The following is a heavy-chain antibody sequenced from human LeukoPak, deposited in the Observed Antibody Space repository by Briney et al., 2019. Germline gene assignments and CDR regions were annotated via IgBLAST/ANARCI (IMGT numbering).Heavy chain of an antibody. Sequence: GGSLRLSCAASGFTFSSYGMHWVRQAPGKGLEWVAVIWYDGSNKYYADSVKGRFTISRDNSKNTLYLQMNSLRAEDTAVYYCARGGEYGDYGMDVWGQGTTVTVSS. CDR3: ARGGEYGDYGMDV. J-gene: IGHJ6*02. V-gene: IGHV3-33*01. D-gene: IGHD3-16*01. CDR1: GFTFSSYG. CDR2: IWYDGSNK.